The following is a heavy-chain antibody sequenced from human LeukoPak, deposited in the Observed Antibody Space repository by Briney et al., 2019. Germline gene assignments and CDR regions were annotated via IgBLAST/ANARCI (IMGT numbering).Heavy chain of an antibody. CDR2: IYYSGST. D-gene: IGHD5-18*01. CDR3: ARGRYSYGSKTTIDF. CDR1: GGSISRYY. Sequence: SETLSFTCTVSGGSISRYYWTWIRQPPGKGLEWIGYIYYSGSTSYSPSLKSRVTISVDTSKNQFSLKMSSVTAADTAVYYCARGRYSYGSKTTIDFWGQGTLVTVPS. J-gene: IGHJ4*02. V-gene: IGHV4-59*01.